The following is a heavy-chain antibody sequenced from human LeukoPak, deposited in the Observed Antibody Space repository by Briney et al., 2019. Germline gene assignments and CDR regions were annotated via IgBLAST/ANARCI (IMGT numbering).Heavy chain of an antibody. Sequence: GASVKVSCKVSVYTLTELSMHWVRQAPGKGLEWMGGFDPEDGETIYAQKFQGRVTMTEDTSTDTAYMELSSLRSEDTAVDYCATQSAWYFDLWGRGTLVTVSS. CDR3: ATQSAWYFDL. V-gene: IGHV1-24*01. CDR2: FDPEDGET. CDR1: VYTLTELS. J-gene: IGHJ2*01.